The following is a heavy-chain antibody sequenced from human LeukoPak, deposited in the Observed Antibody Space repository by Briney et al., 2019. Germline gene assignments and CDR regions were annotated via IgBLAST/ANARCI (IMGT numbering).Heavy chain of an antibody. CDR2: IKQDGSQK. Sequence: GGSLRLCCTASGFTFSSYWMSWVRQASGKGLEWVATIKQDGSQKEYVESVQGRFTISRDNAKNSLYLHMNRLRAEDTAVYYCARDPTVTNFHDAFDIWGQGTLVTVSS. D-gene: IGHD4-17*01. CDR1: GFTFSSYW. CDR3: ARDPTVTNFHDAFDI. V-gene: IGHV3-7*05. J-gene: IGHJ3*02.